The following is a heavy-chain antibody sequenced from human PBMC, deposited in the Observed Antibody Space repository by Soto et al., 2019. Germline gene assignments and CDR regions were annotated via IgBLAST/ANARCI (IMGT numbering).Heavy chain of an antibody. CDR1: GGSFKSGSYS. CDR2: VYHTGRT. V-gene: IGHV4-61*01. Sequence: PSETLSLTCTVSGGSFKSGSYSWSWIRQPPGKGLEWIGYVYHTGRTSYNPSLKSRVSISMDTSKNQFSLNLDSVTAADTAVYYCARESMLANRVADWFDPWGQGTQVTVSS. CDR3: ARESMLANRVADWFDP. D-gene: IGHD3-3*02. J-gene: IGHJ5*02.